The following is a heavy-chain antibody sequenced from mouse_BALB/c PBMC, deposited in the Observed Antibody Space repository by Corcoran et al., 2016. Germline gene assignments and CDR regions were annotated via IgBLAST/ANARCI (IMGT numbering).Heavy chain of an antibody. CDR3: AIDGNPYYFDY. D-gene: IGHD2-1*01. CDR1: GYTFTTAG. J-gene: IGHJ2*01. V-gene: IGHV9-4*02. Sequence: QIQLVQSGPELKKPGETVRISCKASGYTFTTAGMQWVQKMPGKGLKWIGWINTHSGVPKYAEDFKGRFAFSLETSASTAYLQISNLKNEDTATYFCAIDGNPYYFDYWGQGTTLTVSS. CDR2: INTHSGVP.